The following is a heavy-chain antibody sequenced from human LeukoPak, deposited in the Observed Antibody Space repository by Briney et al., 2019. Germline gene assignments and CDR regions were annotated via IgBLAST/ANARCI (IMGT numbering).Heavy chain of an antibody. V-gene: IGHV4-39*06. CDR2: IYYSGST. J-gene: IGHJ3*02. CDR3: ARWVVAVAANPLGNVFDI. Sequence: PSETLSLTCTVSGGSISSSSYYWGWIRQPPDKGLKWIGSIYYSGSTYYNPSLKSRVIISVDTSKNHFTLKLSSVTAADTAVYYCARWVVAVAANPLGNVFDIWGQGTMVIVSS. CDR1: GGSISSSSYY. D-gene: IGHD6-19*01.